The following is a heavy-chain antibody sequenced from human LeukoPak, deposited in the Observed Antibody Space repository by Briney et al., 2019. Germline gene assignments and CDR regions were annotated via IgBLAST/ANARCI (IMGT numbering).Heavy chain of an antibody. Sequence: PGGSLRLSCAASGFTFSSYGMHWVRQAPGKGLEWVAVISYDGSNKYYADSVKGRFTISRDNSKNTLYVQMNSLRAEDTAVYYCAKGLTWVQSYYYGMDVWGQETTVTVSS. J-gene: IGHJ6*02. V-gene: IGHV3-30*18. D-gene: IGHD5-18*01. CDR1: GFTFSSYG. CDR3: AKGLTWVQSYYYGMDV. CDR2: ISYDGSNK.